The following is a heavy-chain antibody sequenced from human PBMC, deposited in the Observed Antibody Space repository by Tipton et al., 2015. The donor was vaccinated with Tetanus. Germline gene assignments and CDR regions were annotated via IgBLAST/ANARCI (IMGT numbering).Heavy chain of an antibody. CDR2: ISYDGSDK. V-gene: IGHV3-33*05. D-gene: IGHD2-15*01. Sequence: SLRLSCAASGFTFSSYGMHWVRQAPGKGLEWVAVISYDGSDKYYADSVKGRFTISRDNSKNTLYLQMNSLRAEDTAVYYCAREGEDCSGGSCMAFDIWGQGTMVTVSS. J-gene: IGHJ3*02. CDR1: GFTFSSYG. CDR3: AREGEDCSGGSCMAFDI.